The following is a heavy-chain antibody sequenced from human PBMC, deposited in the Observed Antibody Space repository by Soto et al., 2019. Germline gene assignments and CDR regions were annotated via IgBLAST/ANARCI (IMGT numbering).Heavy chain of an antibody. CDR3: AREGLSLGLL. CDR1: GFTFSSYG. D-gene: IGHD1-26*01. Sequence: QVQLVESGGGVVQPGRSLRLSCAASGFTFSSYGMHWVRQAPGKGLEWVAVIWYDGSNKYYADSVKGRFTISRDNSKNTLYLQMNRLRGEDTGGYFCAREGLSLGLLWGQGTLGTVSS. J-gene: IGHJ4*02. CDR2: IWYDGSNK. V-gene: IGHV3-33*01.